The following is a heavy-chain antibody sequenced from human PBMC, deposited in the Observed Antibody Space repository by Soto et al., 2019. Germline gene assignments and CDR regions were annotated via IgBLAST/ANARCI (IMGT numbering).Heavy chain of an antibody. Sequence: GGSLRLSCAASGFTFSSYSMNWVRQAPGKGLEWVSSISSSSSYIYYADSVKGRFTISRDNAKNSLYLQMNSLRAEDTAVYYCARVPRGYCSGGSCYSGFDYWGQGTLVTVSS. D-gene: IGHD2-15*01. J-gene: IGHJ4*02. CDR2: ISSSSSYI. V-gene: IGHV3-21*01. CDR3: ARVPRGYCSGGSCYSGFDY. CDR1: GFTFSSYS.